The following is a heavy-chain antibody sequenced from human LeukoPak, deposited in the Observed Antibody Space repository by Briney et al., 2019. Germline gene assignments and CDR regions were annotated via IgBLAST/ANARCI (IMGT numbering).Heavy chain of an antibody. D-gene: IGHD4-17*01. V-gene: IGHV4-39*01. J-gene: IGHJ4*02. CDR3: AKDFGDFRTDY. CDR2: SDYTGSK. Sequence: SETLSLTCTVSGGSISRSGYYWAWIRQPPGKGLEWIASSDYTGSKTYNPSLKSRVTVSVNTSKNQFFLKLTSVAAADTAVYYCAKDFGDFRTDYWGQGTLVTVSS. CDR1: GGSISRSGYY.